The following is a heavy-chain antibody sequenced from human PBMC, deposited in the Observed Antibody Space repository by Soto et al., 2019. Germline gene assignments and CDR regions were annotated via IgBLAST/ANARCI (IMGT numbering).Heavy chain of an antibody. Sequence: GGSLRLSCAASGFTFSSYAMSWVRQAPGKGLEWVSAISGSGGSTYYADSVKGRFTISRDNSKNTLYLQMNSLRAKDTAVYYCRRSWSEYYYYGMDVWGQGTTVTVSS. V-gene: IGHV3-23*01. CDR3: RRSWSEYYYYGMDV. CDR2: ISGSGGST. D-gene: IGHD6-13*01. J-gene: IGHJ6*02. CDR1: GFTFSSYA.